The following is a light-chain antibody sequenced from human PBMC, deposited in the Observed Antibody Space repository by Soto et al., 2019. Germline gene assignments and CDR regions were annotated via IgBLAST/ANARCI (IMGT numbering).Light chain of an antibody. CDR2: AAS. Sequence: TVLTQSPATLSLSPGERATLSCRASQSVSRYYLSWYQQQPGQAPRLLIYAASTRATGIPARFSGSGSGTDFTLTLTSLQLGDFAVYYCQQALSFGGGTRVEI. J-gene: IGKJ4*01. CDR3: QQALS. CDR1: QSVSRYY. V-gene: IGKV3D-7*01.